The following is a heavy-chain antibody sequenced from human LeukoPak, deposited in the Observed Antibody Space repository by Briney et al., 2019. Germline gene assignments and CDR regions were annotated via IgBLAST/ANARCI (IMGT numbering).Heavy chain of an antibody. CDR2: ISSSSSTI. CDR1: GFTFSSYS. CDR3: ASSSSGGGYDRLGDFDY. D-gene: IGHD5-12*01. Sequence: AGGSLRLSCAASGFTFSSYSMNWVRQAPGKGLEWVSYISSSSSTIYYADSVEGRFTISRDNAKNSLYLQMNSLRAEDTAVYYCASSSSGGGYDRLGDFDYWGQGTLVTVSS. V-gene: IGHV3-48*01. J-gene: IGHJ4*02.